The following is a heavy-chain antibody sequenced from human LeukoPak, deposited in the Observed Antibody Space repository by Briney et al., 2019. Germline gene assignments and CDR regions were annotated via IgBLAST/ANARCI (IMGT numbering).Heavy chain of an antibody. CDR2: IYTSGST. J-gene: IGHJ5*02. Sequence: PSETLSLTCTVSGGSISSYYWSWIRQPPGKGLEWIGRIYTSGSTNYNPSLKSRVTMSVDTSKNQFSLKLSSVTAADTAVYYCARARDDYGDYVWFDPWGQGTLVTVSS. D-gene: IGHD4-17*01. V-gene: IGHV4-4*07. CDR3: ARARDDYGDYVWFDP. CDR1: GGSISSYY.